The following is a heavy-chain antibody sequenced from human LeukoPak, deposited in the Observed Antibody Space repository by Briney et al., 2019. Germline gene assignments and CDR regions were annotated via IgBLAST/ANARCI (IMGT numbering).Heavy chain of an antibody. CDR1: GFTFTNYA. D-gene: IGHD3/OR15-3a*01. J-gene: IGHJ4*01. CDR3: AKCGLHTFGLYLY. Sequence: PGGSLRLSCAASGFTFTNYAMSWVRQAPGKGLEWVSTINGSGNNTYYADSVKGRFTISRDNSKNTVYLQMKSLRAEDTALYYCAKCGLHTFGLYLYWGHGTLVTISS. CDR2: INGSGNNT. V-gene: IGHV3-23*01.